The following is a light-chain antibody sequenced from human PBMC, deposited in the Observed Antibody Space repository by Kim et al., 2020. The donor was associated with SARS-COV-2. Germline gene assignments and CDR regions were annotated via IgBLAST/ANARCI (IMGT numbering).Light chain of an antibody. J-gene: IGLJ3*02. CDR2: RNN. CDR3: SAWDSSLNAWV. CDR1: NNNVGNQG. Sequence: QTATLTCTGNNNNVGNQGAAWLQQHQGPPPKLLSYRNNNRPSGISERFSASRSGDTASLTITGLQPEDETDYYCSAWDSSLNAWVFGGGTQLTVL. V-gene: IGLV10-54*04.